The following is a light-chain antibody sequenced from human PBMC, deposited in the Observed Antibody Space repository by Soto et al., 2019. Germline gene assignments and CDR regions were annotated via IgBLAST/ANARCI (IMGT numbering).Light chain of an antibody. CDR3: MQPLQSWT. CDR2: LGS. V-gene: IGKV2-28*01. J-gene: IGKJ1*01. Sequence: DIVITHSPLSLPVTPLYSVSSSCRASQSLLHSNGYNYSEWYLQKPGQSPQFLIYLGSNRSSGVPDRFSGSGSGTDFTLKISRVEAEDVGVYYCMQPLQSWTFGQGTKVDIK. CDR1: QSLLHSNGYNY.